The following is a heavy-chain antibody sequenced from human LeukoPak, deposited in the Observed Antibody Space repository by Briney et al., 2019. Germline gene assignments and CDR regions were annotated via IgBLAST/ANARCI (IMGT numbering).Heavy chain of an antibody. Sequence: GGSLRLSCAASGFTFTSYSMNWVRQAPGKGLEWVSYISSSGSTIYYADSVKGRFTISRDNAKNSLYLQMNSLRAEDTAVYYCASGSNYYDSSGYPDYWGQGTLVTVSS. CDR1: GFTFTSYS. D-gene: IGHD3-22*01. V-gene: IGHV3-48*04. CDR3: ASGSNYYDSSGYPDY. J-gene: IGHJ4*02. CDR2: ISSSGSTI.